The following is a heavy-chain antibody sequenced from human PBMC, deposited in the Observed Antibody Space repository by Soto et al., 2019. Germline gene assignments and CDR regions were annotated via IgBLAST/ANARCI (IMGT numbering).Heavy chain of an antibody. D-gene: IGHD3-9*01. CDR3: ARAIRYDILTGYLGIDY. Sequence: GGSLRLSCAASGFTVSSNYMSWVRQAPGKGLEWVSVIYSGGSTYYADSVKGRLTISRDNSKNTLYLQMNSLRAEDTAVYYCARAIRYDILTGYLGIDYWGQGTLVTVSS. CDR1: GFTVSSNY. J-gene: IGHJ4*02. CDR2: IYSGGST. V-gene: IGHV3-66*01.